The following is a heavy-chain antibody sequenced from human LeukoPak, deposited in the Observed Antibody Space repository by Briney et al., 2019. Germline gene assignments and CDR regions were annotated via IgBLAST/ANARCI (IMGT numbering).Heavy chain of an antibody. D-gene: IGHD2-2*01. J-gene: IGHJ2*01. CDR2: IYYSGST. CDR3: ARSYCSSASCYAHGYFDL. CDR1: GVSISSGGNY. V-gene: IGHV4-31*03. Sequence: SETLSLTCSVSGVSISSGGNYWSWIRQHPGKGLEWIGCIYYSGSTYYNPSLKSRITISVDTSKNQLSLKLSSVTVADTAVYYCARSYCSSASCYAHGYFDLWGRGTLVTVSS.